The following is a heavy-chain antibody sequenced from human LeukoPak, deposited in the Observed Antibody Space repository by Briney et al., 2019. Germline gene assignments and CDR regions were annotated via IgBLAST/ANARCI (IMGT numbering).Heavy chain of an antibody. V-gene: IGHV3-23*01. CDR1: GFTFSSYA. D-gene: IGHD6-19*01. CDR2: ISGSGGST. CDR3: AKEEGYSSGWYPGYYFDY. Sequence: GGSLRLSCVPSGFTFSSYAMSRVRQAPGKGLEWVSAISGSGGSTYYADSVKGRFTISRDNSKNTLYLQMNSLRAEDTAVYHCAKEEGYSSGWYPGYYFDYWGQGTLVTVSS. J-gene: IGHJ4*02.